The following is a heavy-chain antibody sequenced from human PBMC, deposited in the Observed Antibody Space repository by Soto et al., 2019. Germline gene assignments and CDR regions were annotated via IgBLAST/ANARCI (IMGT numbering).Heavy chain of an antibody. D-gene: IGHD1-1*01. CDR1: LFIVSDYY. J-gene: IGHJ4*02. CDR2: IYSGGGT. CDR3: ATRMTTAPY. V-gene: IGHV3-66*01. Sequence: EVRLVQSGGGLVQPGGSLRLSCTASLFIVSDYYTSWVRQPPRKGLEWVSLIYSGGGTDYAESVKGRFTISRDNSKNTLYLQMNSLKAEDTGIYYSATRMTTAPYWGQGTVVTVSS.